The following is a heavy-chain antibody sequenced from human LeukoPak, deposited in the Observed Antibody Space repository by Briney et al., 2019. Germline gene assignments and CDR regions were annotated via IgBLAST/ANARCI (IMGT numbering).Heavy chain of an antibody. CDR2: ISGSGGST. V-gene: IGHV3-23*01. CDR3: AKVFGFVIQLWFFDY. Sequence: GGSLGLSCAASGFTFSSYAMSWVRQAPGKGLEWVSAISGSGGSTYYADSVKGRFTISRDNSKNTLYLQMNSLRAEDTAVYYCAKVFGFVIQLWFFDYWGQGTLVTVSS. CDR1: GFTFSSYA. D-gene: IGHD5-18*01. J-gene: IGHJ4*02.